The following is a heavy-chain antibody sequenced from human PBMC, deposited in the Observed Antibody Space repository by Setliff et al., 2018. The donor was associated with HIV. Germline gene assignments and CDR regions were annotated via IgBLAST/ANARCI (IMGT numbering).Heavy chain of an antibody. CDR1: GGSFSGYY. D-gene: IGHD1-26*01. CDR2: INQSGGI. J-gene: IGHJ4*02. V-gene: IGHV4-34*01. Sequence: NPSETLSLTCAVSGGSFSGYYWSWIRQPPGKGLEWIGEINQSGGINYNPSLKSRVTISIDTFKNQFSMKLYSVTAADTAVYYCARGVPLLPPRNWGQGALVTVSS. CDR3: ARGVPLLPPRN.